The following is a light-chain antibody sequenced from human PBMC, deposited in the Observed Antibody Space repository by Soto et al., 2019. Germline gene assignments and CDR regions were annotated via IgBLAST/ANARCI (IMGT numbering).Light chain of an antibody. Sequence: EIVLTQSPGTLSLSPGERATLSCRASQSVSSSYLAWYQQKPGQAPRLLIYGASSRATGIPDRFSGSGSGTDFTLTISRLEPEYFAVYYCQQYGSSPPFTFGPGTKGDIK. V-gene: IGKV3-20*01. CDR3: QQYGSSPPFT. CDR2: GAS. J-gene: IGKJ3*01. CDR1: QSVSSSY.